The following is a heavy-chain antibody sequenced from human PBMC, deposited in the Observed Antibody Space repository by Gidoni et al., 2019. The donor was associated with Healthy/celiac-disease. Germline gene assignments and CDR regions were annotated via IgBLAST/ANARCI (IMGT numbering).Heavy chain of an antibody. CDR3: ASGYCSGGSCLRIDY. J-gene: IGHJ4*02. V-gene: IGHV1-69*02. CDR2: IIPILGIA. D-gene: IGHD2-15*01. Sequence: QVQLVQSGAEVKKPGSSVKVSCKASGGTFSSYTISWVRQAPGQGLEWMGRIIPILGIANYAQKCQGRVTITADKSTSTAYMELSSLRSEDTAVYYCASGYCSGGSCLRIDYWGQGTLVTVSS. CDR1: GGTFSSYT.